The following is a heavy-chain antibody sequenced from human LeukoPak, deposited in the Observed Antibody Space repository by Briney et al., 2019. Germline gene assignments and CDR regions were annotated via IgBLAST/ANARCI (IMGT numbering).Heavy chain of an antibody. V-gene: IGHV4-59*12. D-gene: IGHD3-10*01. J-gene: IGHJ4*02. CDR3: ARDARVQKWFGELLKTTTYYFDY. CDR2: IYYSGST. Sequence: PSETLSLTCTVSGGSIRSYYWSWIRQPPGKGLEWIGYIYYSGSTYYNPSLKSRVSISVDTSKNQFSLKLSSVTAADTAVYYCARDARVQKWFGELLKTTTYYFDYWGQGTLVTVSS. CDR1: GGSIRSYY.